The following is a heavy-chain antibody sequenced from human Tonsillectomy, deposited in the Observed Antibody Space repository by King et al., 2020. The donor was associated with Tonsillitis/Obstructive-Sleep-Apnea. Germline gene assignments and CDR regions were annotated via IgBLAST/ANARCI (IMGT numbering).Heavy chain of an antibody. D-gene: IGHD3-22*01. Sequence: QLVQSGAEVKKPGASVKVSCKASGYTFSSYGISWLRQAPGQGLEWMGWISAYNGHTNYAQKLKGRVTITTDTSTSTAYMEVRSLRSDDTAVYYCARDAMSHYYDSSGYYPFDYWGQGPLVTVSS. V-gene: IGHV1-18*01. CDR2: ISAYNGHT. CDR1: GYTFSSYG. CDR3: ARDAMSHYYDSSGYYPFDY. J-gene: IGHJ4*02.